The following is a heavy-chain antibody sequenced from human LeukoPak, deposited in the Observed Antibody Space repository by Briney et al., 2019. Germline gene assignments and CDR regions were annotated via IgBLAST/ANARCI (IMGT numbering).Heavy chain of an antibody. Sequence: PSETLSLTCTVPGGSISSYYWSWIRQPPGKGLEWIGYIYYSGSTNYNPSLKSRVTISVDTSKNQFSLKLSSVTAADTAVYYCARLTTVVTPPDYWGQGTLVTVSS. CDR2: IYYSGST. J-gene: IGHJ4*02. CDR1: GGSISSYY. V-gene: IGHV4-59*08. CDR3: ARLTTVVTPPDY. D-gene: IGHD4-23*01.